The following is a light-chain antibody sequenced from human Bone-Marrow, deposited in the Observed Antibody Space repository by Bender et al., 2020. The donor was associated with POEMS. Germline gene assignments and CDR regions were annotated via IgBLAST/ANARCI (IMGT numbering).Light chain of an antibody. Sequence: SYEVTQPPSVSVSPGQTASITCSGDDLGVKYVAWYQQKPGQSPVLVIYQYTKRPSGIPERFSGSNSGNTATLTISGTQAMDEADYYCQAWDTYSVIFGGGTKLTVL. J-gene: IGLJ2*01. V-gene: IGLV3-1*01. CDR3: QAWDTYSVI. CDR1: DLGVKY. CDR2: QYT.